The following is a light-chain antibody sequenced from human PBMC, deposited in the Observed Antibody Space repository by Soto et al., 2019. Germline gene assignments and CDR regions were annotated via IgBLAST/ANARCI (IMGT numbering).Light chain of an antibody. J-gene: IGLJ1*01. Sequence: QSVLTQTPSVSGAPGQRVTFSCTGSISNIGAGYDVHWYQQLPGTAPRLLIYGNSNRPSGVPDRFSGSKSGTSASLAITGLQPEDEADYYCHSYDSSLDVYVFGTGTKLTVL. V-gene: IGLV1-40*01. CDR1: ISNIGAGYD. CDR2: GNS. CDR3: HSYDSSLDVYV.